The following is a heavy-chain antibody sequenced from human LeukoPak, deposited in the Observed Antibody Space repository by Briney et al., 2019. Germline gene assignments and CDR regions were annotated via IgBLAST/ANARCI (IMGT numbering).Heavy chain of an antibody. D-gene: IGHD3-22*01. CDR3: AKAHHYYDSSGYYCH. Sequence: GSLRLSCAASGFTFSSYGMSWVRQAPGKGLEWVSAISGSGGSTYYADSVKGRFTISRDNSKNTLYLQMNSLRAEDTAVYYCAKAHHYYDSSGYYCHWGQGTLVTVSS. V-gene: IGHV3-23*01. CDR1: GFTFSSYG. CDR2: ISGSGGST. J-gene: IGHJ4*02.